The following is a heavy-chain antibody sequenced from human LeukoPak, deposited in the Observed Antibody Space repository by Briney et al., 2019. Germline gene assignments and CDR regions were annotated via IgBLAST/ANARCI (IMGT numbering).Heavy chain of an antibody. Sequence: GGSLRLSCAASGFTFDDYAMYWVRQAPGKGLEWVSAITGGGGSTYYADSVKGRFTISRDNSKNTLYLQMNSLRAEDTAVYYCAKDRSYSGFSGRGAYFDYWGQGTLVTVSS. CDR1: GFTFDDYA. V-gene: IGHV3-23*01. CDR3: AKDRSYSGFSGRGAYFDY. CDR2: ITGGGGST. J-gene: IGHJ4*02. D-gene: IGHD3-10*01.